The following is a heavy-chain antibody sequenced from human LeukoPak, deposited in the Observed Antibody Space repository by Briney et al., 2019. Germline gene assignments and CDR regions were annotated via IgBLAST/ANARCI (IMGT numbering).Heavy chain of an antibody. J-gene: IGHJ4*02. CDR2: TYYRSKWYN. V-gene: IGHV6-1*01. D-gene: IGHD3-22*01. CDR3: ARGPWYYYDSSGYYFDY. Sequence: SQTLSLTCAISGDSVSSNSAAWNWIRQSPSRGFEWLGRTYYRSKWYNDYAVSVKSRITINPDTSKNQFSLQLNSVTPEDTAVYYCARGPWYYYDSSGYYFDYWGQGTLVTVSS. CDR1: GDSVSSNSAA.